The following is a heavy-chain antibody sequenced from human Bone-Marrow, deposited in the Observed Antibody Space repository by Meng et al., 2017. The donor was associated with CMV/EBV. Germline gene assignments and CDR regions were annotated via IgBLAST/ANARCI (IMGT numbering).Heavy chain of an antibody. CDR1: GYTFTGYY. D-gene: IGHD2-15*01. Sequence: ASVKVSCKASGYTFTGYYMHWVRQAPGQGLEWMGWINPNSGGTNYAQKFQGRVTMTRDTSISTVYMELTMRSDDTAVYYCARGRILTKNWFDPWGQGTLVTVSS. CDR2: INPNSGGT. V-gene: IGHV1-2*02. CDR3: ARGRILTKNWFDP. J-gene: IGHJ5*02.